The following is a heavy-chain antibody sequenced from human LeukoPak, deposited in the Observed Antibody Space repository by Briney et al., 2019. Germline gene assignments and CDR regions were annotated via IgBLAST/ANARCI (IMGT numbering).Heavy chain of an antibody. J-gene: IGHJ4*02. D-gene: IGHD1-26*01. CDR2: IRSDGYHT. CDR1: GFVFDDYD. V-gene: IGHV3-30*02. CDR3: AKPSGSGVDY. Sequence: GGSLRLSCGASGFVFDDYDMHWVRQAPGKGLEWVAFIRSDGYHTYYTDSVKGRFIVTRDNFKNTLYLQMNSLRLEDMAVYYCAKPSGSGVDYWGRGTRVTVSS.